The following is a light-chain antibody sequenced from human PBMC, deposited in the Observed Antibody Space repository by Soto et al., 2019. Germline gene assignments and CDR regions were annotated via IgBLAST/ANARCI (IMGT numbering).Light chain of an antibody. V-gene: IGLV2-14*01. J-gene: IGLJ1*01. CDR2: AVS. CDR3: SCFTSSSTLPYV. Sequence: QSVLTQPASVSGSPGQSITISCTGTSSDVGGYEYVSWYQQHPGKAPKLMIYAVSNRPSGVSTRFSGSKSGNTASLTISGLQADDEADYYCSCFTSSSTLPYVFGTGTKLTVL. CDR1: SSDVGGYEY.